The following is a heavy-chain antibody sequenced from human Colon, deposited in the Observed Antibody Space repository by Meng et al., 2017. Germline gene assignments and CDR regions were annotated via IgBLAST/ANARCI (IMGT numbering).Heavy chain of an antibody. Sequence: GESLNISCGASGFPVRNNYLSWVRQAPGKGLAWVSVIYNDGSTHYPDSVKGRFTIPRDNYRNTLYLQMNSLRVEDTAVYYYVRVGYNYGYGSFDIWGQGTMVTVSS. V-gene: IGHV3-66*02. CDR3: VRVGYNYGYGSFDI. D-gene: IGHD5-18*01. CDR1: GFPVRNNY. CDR2: IYNDGST. J-gene: IGHJ3*02.